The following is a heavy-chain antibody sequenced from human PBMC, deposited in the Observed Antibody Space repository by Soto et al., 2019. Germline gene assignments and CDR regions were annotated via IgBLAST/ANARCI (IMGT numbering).Heavy chain of an antibody. CDR2: IKPANGNT. V-gene: IGHV1-3*01. Sequence: GPSVKVSCKATGYTFTAYAMHWVRQAPGQRLEWMGSIKPANGNTKYSQKFQGRLTITSDTSANTMYMELSSLTSEDTAMYYCTRSAISPYGGLIGPFDYWGQGNLVTVSS. CDR1: GYTFTAYA. CDR3: TRSAISPYGGLIGPFDY. J-gene: IGHJ4*02. D-gene: IGHD3-16*02.